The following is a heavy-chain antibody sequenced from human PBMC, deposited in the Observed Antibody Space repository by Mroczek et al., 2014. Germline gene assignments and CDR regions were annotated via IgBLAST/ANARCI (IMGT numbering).Heavy chain of an antibody. CDR2: ISWNSGSI. D-gene: IGHD4-23*01. V-gene: IGHV3-9*01. CDR3: AKDMGSGNSAPLDY. J-gene: IGHJ4*02. Sequence: ESGGGLVQPGRSLRLSCAASGFTFDDYAMHWVRQAPGKGLEWVSGISWNSGSIGYADSVKGRFTISRDNAKNSLYLQMNSLRAEDTALYYCAKDMGSGNSAPLDYWGQGTLVTVSS. CDR1: GFTFDDYA.